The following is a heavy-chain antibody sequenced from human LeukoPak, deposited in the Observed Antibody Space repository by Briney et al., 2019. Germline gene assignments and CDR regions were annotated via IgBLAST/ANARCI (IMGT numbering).Heavy chain of an antibody. CDR2: ISGSGGST. J-gene: IGHJ4*02. CDR3: AKRTAVAGPYFDY. D-gene: IGHD6-19*01. V-gene: IGHV3-23*01. CDR1: GFTFSSYA. Sequence: PGGSLRLSCAASGFTFSSYAMSWVRQAPGKGLEWVSAISGSGGSTYYADSVKGRFTISRDNSKNTLYLQMNSLTAEDTAFYYCAKRTAVAGPYFDYWGQGTLVTVSS.